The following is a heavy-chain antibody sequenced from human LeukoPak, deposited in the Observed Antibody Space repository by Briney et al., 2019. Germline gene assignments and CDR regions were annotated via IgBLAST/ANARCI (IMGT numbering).Heavy chain of an antibody. CDR3: ARESYDILTGYYAGYSRAPFDY. Sequence: PGGSLRLSCAASGFTFSNYWMFWVRQTPGKGLEWVANIKQDGSEKYYVDSVKGRFTISRDNSKNTLYLQMNSLRAEDTAVYYCARESYDILTGYYAGYSRAPFDYWGQGTLVTVSS. D-gene: IGHD3-9*01. CDR2: IKQDGSEK. J-gene: IGHJ4*02. V-gene: IGHV3-7*03. CDR1: GFTFSNYW.